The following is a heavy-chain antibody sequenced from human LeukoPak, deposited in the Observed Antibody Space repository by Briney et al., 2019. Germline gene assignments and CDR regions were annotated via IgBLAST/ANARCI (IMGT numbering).Heavy chain of an antibody. D-gene: IGHD1-1*01. CDR3: AKELQRGRTFEY. Sequence: GGSLRLSCAVSGFTFNNYAMSWVRQAPGKGLEWVSAISGSGGRTYYADSVKGRLTISRDNSKNTLYLQMNSLRAEDTAVYYCAKELQRGRTFEYWGQGTQVTVSS. CDR1: GFTFNNYA. V-gene: IGHV3-23*01. J-gene: IGHJ4*02. CDR2: ISGSGGRT.